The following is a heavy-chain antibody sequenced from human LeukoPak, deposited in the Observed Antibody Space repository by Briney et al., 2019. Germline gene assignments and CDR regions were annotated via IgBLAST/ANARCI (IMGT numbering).Heavy chain of an antibody. D-gene: IGHD4-11*01. Sequence: SETLSLTCTVSGGSITNYYWTWIRQPPGKGLEWIGYIHYSGSTNYNPSLKSRVTISVDTSKNQFSLKLSSVTAADTAVYYCARASVTYYYYYYMDVWGKGATVTVSS. CDR1: GGSITNYY. V-gene: IGHV4-59*01. CDR3: ARASVTYYYYYYMDV. CDR2: IHYSGST. J-gene: IGHJ6*03.